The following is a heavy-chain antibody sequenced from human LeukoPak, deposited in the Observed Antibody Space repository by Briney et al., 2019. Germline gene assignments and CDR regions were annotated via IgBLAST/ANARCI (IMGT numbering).Heavy chain of an antibody. D-gene: IGHD2-21*02. J-gene: IGHJ5*02. V-gene: IGHV1-18*01. CDR1: GYTFNTYG. CDR3: ARKGCTGDCYRFDP. Sequence: GASVKVSSKASGYTFNTYGISWVRQAPGQRPEWMGWINTDNGNTKYAQKFQGRVTMTTDTSTSTAYMELSSLRSDDTAVYYCARKGCTGDCYRFDPWGQGTLVTVSS. CDR2: INTDNGNT.